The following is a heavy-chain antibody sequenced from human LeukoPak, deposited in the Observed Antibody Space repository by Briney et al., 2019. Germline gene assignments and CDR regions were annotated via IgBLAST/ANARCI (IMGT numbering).Heavy chain of an antibody. CDR2: INPNSGGT. J-gene: IGHJ4*02. V-gene: IGHV1-2*06. D-gene: IGHD1-14*01. CDR1: GYTFTGYY. Sequence: ASVKVSCKASGYTFTGYYMHWVRQAPGQGLEWMGRINPNSGGTNYAQKFQGRVTMTRDTSISTAYMELSRLRSDDTAVCYCARVIWHRYYFDYWGQGTLVTVSS. CDR3: ARVIWHRYYFDY.